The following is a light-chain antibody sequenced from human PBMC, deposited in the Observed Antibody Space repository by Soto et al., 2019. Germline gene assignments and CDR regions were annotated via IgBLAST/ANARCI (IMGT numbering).Light chain of an antibody. J-gene: IGLJ2*01. CDR3: SSYAGSYTYAV. CDR1: SSDVGGYNY. Sequence: QSVLTQPRSVSGSPGQSVAISCTGTSSDVGGYNYVSWYQQHPGTAPKLMIYDVRGRPSGVPDRFSGSKSGNTASLTISGLQAEDEADYYFSSYAGSYTYAVFGGGTQLTVL. V-gene: IGLV2-11*01. CDR2: DVR.